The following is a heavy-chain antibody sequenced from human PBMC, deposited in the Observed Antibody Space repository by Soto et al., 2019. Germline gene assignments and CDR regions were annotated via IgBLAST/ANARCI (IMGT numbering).Heavy chain of an antibody. CDR2: IYPGDSDT. J-gene: IGHJ3*02. V-gene: IGHV5-51*01. CDR3: ARSLGAFDI. CDR1: GYSFTSYW. Sequence: ECLRISCKGSGYSFTSYWIGSVRQMLGYGLEWMGIIYPGDSDTRYSPSFQGQVTISADKSISTAHLQWSSLKAGDTTMYSCARSLGAFDIGSQGTMVTVSS.